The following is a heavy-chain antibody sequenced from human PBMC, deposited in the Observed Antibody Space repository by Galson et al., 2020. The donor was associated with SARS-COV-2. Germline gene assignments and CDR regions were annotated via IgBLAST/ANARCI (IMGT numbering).Heavy chain of an antibody. V-gene: IGHV3-73*01. J-gene: IGHJ3*02. CDR3: TRVPPYSNSFWVACDI. CDR1: GFTFSDSA. D-gene: IGHD6-6*01. CDR2: FRSKSHSYAT. Sequence: GESLKFSCAASGFTFSDSAMHCVRQASGKGLEWVGRFRSKSHSYATAHAASVKGKFTISRDDSKNTAYLQMNSLKTADTAVYYCTRVPPYSNSFWVACDIWGQGTMVTGSS.